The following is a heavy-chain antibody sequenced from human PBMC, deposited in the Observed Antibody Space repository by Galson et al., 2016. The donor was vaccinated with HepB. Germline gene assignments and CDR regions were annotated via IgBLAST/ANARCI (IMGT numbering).Heavy chain of an antibody. Sequence: SLRLSCAASGFTFSNYAMSWVRQAPGKGLEWVSAISGSGGSPYYADSVRGRFSIYRDYSRDTLYLQMDSLTAEDSAIYYCTTWLSHHFDYWGQGTRVTVSS. D-gene: IGHD6-19*01. CDR2: ISGSGGSP. J-gene: IGHJ4*02. V-gene: IGHV3-23*01. CDR3: TTWLSHHFDY. CDR1: GFTFSNYA.